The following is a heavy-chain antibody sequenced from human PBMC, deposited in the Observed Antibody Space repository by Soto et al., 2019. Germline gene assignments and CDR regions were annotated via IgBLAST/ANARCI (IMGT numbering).Heavy chain of an antibody. CDR3: ARGHLSAVTMVRGALRY. CDR1: GGSFSGYY. V-gene: IGHV4-34*01. CDR2: INHSGST. D-gene: IGHD3-10*01. J-gene: IGHJ4*02. Sequence: SETLSLTCAVYGGSFSGYYWSLIRQPPGKGLEWIGEINHSGSTNYNPSLKSRVTISVDTSKNQFSLKLSSVTAADTAVYYCARGHLSAVTMVRGALRYWGQGTLVTVS.